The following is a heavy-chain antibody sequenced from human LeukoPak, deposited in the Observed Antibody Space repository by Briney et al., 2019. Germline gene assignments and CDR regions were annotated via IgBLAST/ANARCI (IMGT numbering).Heavy chain of an antibody. CDR1: GGTFSSYA. Sequence: PSVKVSCKASGGTFSSYAISWVRQAPGQGLEWMGRIIPVLPVANYAQNFHDRVTITADKSTSTAYMELSSLRSEDTAVYYCARDSAPYSYDSSGYYVYAFDMWGQGTMVTVSS. D-gene: IGHD3-22*01. CDR2: IIPVLPVA. V-gene: IGHV1-69*04. CDR3: ARDSAPYSYDSSGYYVYAFDM. J-gene: IGHJ3*02.